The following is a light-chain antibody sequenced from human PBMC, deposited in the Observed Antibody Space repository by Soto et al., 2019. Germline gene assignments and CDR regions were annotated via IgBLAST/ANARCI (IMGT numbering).Light chain of an antibody. CDR1: QDINKY. CDR2: DAS. CDR3: QQYNGYSGT. Sequence: DIQLTQSPSFLSSSVGDRVTITCRASQDINKYLAWYQQKPGEAPKLLIYDASSLESGVPSRFSGSGSGTEFTLTISSLRPDDFATYYCQQYNGYSGTFGQGTKVDNK. V-gene: IGKV1-9*01. J-gene: IGKJ1*01.